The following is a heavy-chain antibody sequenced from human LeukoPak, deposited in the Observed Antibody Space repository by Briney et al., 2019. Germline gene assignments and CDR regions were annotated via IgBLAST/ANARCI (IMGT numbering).Heavy chain of an antibody. CDR1: GFTFSYYY. D-gene: IGHD4-11*01. Sequence: PGGSLRLSCAASGFTFSYYYMSWIRQAPGKGLEWISYISSSAGTIYYADSVKGRFTISSDNAKNSLYLQMNSLRVEDTAVYYCAKDRHSYSNAYFFDYWGQGTLVTVSS. CDR2: ISSSAGTI. CDR3: AKDRHSYSNAYFFDY. J-gene: IGHJ4*02. V-gene: IGHV3-11*04.